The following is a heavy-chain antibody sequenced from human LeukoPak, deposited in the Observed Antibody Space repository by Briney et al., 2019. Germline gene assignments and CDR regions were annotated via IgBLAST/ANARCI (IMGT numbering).Heavy chain of an antibody. J-gene: IGHJ5*02. V-gene: IGHV3-30-3*01. CDR2: ISYDGSNK. Sequence: PGRSLRLSCAASGSTFSSYAMHWVRQAPGKGLEWVAVISYDGSNKYYADSVKGRFTISRDNSKNTLYLQMNSLRAEDTAVHYCAREIRFLESNWFDPWGQGTLVTVSS. D-gene: IGHD3-3*01. CDR3: AREIRFLESNWFDP. CDR1: GSTFSSYA.